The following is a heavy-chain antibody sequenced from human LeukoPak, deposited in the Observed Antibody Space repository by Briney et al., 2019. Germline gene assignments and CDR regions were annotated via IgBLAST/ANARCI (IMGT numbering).Heavy chain of an antibody. CDR3: ASLYRPNISVAGADF. D-gene: IGHD6-19*01. J-gene: IGHJ4*02. V-gene: IGHV4-59*08. CDR1: GGPIISYY. Sequence: PSETLSLTCTVSGGPIISYYWSWIRQPPGKGLEWIGYIYYSRNTNYNPSLKSRVTMSVDTSKNQFSLKLSSVTAADTAVYYCASLYRPNISVAGADFWGQGALVTVSS. CDR2: IYYSRNT.